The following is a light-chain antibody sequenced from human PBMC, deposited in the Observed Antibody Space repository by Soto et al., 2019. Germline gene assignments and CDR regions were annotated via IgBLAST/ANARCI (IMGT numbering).Light chain of an antibody. V-gene: IGLV3-21*02. J-gene: IGLJ1*01. CDR1: NIESKS. CDR2: DDS. Sequence: SYELTQPPSVSVAPGQTARITCGGSNIESKSVHWYQQKPGQAPVLAVYDDSDRPSGIPERFSGSNSGNTATLTISGVEAGYEADYYCQVWDRSSDHYVFGTGTKLTVL. CDR3: QVWDRSSDHYV.